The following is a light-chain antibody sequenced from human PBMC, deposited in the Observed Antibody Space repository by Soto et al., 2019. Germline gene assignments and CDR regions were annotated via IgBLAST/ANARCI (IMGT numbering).Light chain of an antibody. CDR3: WQFNSYLT. V-gene: IGKV1-13*02. Sequence: AIQLTQSPSSLSASVGDIVTIPCRASQGISSALAWYKQKPGKAPKLLIYDAASLESGVPARFTGRGSGTDFPRPISSLQPENFATYYCWQFNSYLTFGQGTRLEIK. CDR2: DAA. CDR1: QGISSA. J-gene: IGKJ5*01.